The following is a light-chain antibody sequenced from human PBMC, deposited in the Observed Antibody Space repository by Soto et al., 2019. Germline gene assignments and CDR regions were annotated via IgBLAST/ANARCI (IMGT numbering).Light chain of an antibody. CDR2: EAS. Sequence: DIQMTQSPSSLSASVGDRVTITCQASHDITSYLIWYQHKPGKAPKLLIYEASILEAGVPSRFSGSGSGTDFTFTISSLQPEDVATYYCQKCDYLPIFGPGTTVDFK. CDR3: QKCDYLPI. J-gene: IGKJ3*01. CDR1: HDITSY. V-gene: IGKV1-33*01.